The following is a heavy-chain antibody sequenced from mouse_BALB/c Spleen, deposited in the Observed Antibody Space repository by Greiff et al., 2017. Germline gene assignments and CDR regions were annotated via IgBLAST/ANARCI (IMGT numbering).Heavy chain of an antibody. V-gene: IGHV2-6-4*01. J-gene: IGHJ4*01. CDR2: IWGGGST. D-gene: IGHD1-2*01. CDR1: GFSLSRYS. Sequence: VQLVESGPGLVAPSQSLSITCTVSGFSLSRYSVHWVRQPPGKGLEWLGMIWGGGSTDYNSALKSRLSISKDNSKSQVFLKMNSLQTDDTAIYYFARNFSTTGYAMDYWGQGTSVTVSS. CDR3: ARNFSTTGYAMDY.